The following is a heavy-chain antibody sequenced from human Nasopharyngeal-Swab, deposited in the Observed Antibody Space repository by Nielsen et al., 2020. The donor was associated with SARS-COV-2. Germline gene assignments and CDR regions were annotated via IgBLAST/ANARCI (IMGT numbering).Heavy chain of an antibody. CDR1: GGSISSYY. D-gene: IGHD3-3*01. V-gene: IGHV4-4*07. CDR3: ARDSSRRSRGSYYYYGMDV. Sequence: SETLSLTCTVSGGSISSYYWSWIRQPAGKGLEWIGRIYTSGSTNYNPSLKSRVTMSVDTSENQFSLKLSSVTAADTAVYYCARDSSRRSRGSYYYYGMDVWGQGTTVTVSS. CDR2: IYTSGST. J-gene: IGHJ6*02.